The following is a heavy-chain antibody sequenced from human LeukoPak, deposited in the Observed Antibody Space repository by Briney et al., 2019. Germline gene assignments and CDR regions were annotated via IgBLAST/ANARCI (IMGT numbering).Heavy chain of an antibody. J-gene: IGHJ5*02. D-gene: IGHD6-13*01. V-gene: IGHV5-51*01. CDR3: AREQLSAAGRLNWLDP. CDR2: IWPGDSDA. CDR1: GYSFTSHW. Sequence: GESLKISCKASGYSFTSHWIGWVRQRPGKGLEWMGIIWPGDSDARYSPSFQGQVTISVDKSITTAYLQWRSLRASDTATHFCAREQLSAAGRLNWLDPWGQGTLVTVSS.